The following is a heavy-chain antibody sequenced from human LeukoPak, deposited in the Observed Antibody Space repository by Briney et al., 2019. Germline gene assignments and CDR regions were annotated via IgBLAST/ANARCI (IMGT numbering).Heavy chain of an antibody. CDR2: ISSSGSTI. V-gene: IGHV3-11*01. CDR3: ATYGDYSSEAEYFQH. Sequence: GGSLRLSCAASGFTFSDDYMSWIRQAPGKGLEWVSYISSSGSTIYYADSVKGRFTISRDNAKNSLYLQMNSLRAEDTAVYYCATYGDYSSEAEYFQHWGQGTLVTVSS. J-gene: IGHJ1*01. CDR1: GFTFSDDY. D-gene: IGHD4-17*01.